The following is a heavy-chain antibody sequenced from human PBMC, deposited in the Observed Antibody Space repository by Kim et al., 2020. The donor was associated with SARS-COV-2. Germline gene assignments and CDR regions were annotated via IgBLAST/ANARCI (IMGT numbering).Heavy chain of an antibody. CDR2: ISDDGSIK. CDR1: GFTFSDYG. J-gene: IGHJ4*02. D-gene: IGHD3-16*01. CDR3: ARETWGKAGQAPDY. Sequence: GGSLRLSCVGSGFTFSDYGMHWVRQAPGKGLDWVAVISDDGSIKYYADSVKGRFTISRDNSKNTLYLQMNSLRAEDTAVYYCARETWGKAGQAPDYWGQGTLVTVSS. V-gene: IGHV3-30*19.